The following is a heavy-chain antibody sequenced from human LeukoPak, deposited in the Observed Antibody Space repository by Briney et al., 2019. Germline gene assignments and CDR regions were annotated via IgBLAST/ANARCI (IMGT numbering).Heavy chain of an antibody. CDR2: IKQNGSEE. CDR1: GFTFSSYA. CDR3: ADPGVGH. J-gene: IGHJ4*02. V-gene: IGHV3-7*01. Sequence: GRSLRLSCAASGFTFSSYAMHWVRQAPGKGLEWVANIKQNGSEESYVDSVKGRFTISRDNAKNSLYLQMNSLRADDTGVYYCADPGVGHWGQGTLVTVSS. D-gene: IGHD2-8*01.